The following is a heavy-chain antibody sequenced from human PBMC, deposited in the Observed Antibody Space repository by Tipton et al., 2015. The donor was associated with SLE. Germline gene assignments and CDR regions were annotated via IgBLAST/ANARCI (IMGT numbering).Heavy chain of an antibody. V-gene: IGHV4-39*07. J-gene: IGHJ4*02. CDR3: ARDEWMLGFGY. CDR2: IYYSGTT. Sequence: TLSLTCTVSGASISSTSYYWGWIRQAPGKGLEWIGSIYYSGTTYYNPSLKSRVTVSVDTSKNQFSLKLTSVTAADTALYYCARDEWMLGFGYWGPGTLVTVS. D-gene: IGHD2-8*01. CDR1: GASISSTSYY.